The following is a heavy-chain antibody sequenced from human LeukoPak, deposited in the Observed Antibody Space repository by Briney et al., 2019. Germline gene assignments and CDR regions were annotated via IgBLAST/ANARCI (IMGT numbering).Heavy chain of an antibody. D-gene: IGHD2-2*01. J-gene: IGHJ4*02. CDR1: GFTFSSYA. Sequence: TGGSLRLSCAASGFTFSSYAMSWVRQAPGKGLEWVSAISGSGGSTYYADSVKGRFTISSDNSKNTLYLQMNSLRAEDTAVYYCAKDAPVNIVVVPAANSWGQGTLVTVSS. CDR3: AKDAPVNIVVVPAANS. V-gene: IGHV3-23*01. CDR2: ISGSGGST.